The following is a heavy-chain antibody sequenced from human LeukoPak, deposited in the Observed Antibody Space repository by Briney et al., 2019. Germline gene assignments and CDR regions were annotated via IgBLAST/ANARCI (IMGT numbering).Heavy chain of an antibody. CDR3: ARESGSLYYFDY. Sequence: SVKVSCKASGGTFSSYAISWVRQAPGQGLEWMGRIIPILGIANYAQKFQGRVTITADKSTSTAYMELRSLRSDDTAVYYCARESGSLYYFDYWGQGTLVTVSS. CDR1: GGTFSSYA. D-gene: IGHD1-26*01. V-gene: IGHV1-69*04. CDR2: IIPILGIA. J-gene: IGHJ4*02.